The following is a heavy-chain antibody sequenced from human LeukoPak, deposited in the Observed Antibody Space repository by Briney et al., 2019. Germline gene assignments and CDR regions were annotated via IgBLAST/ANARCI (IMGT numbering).Heavy chain of an antibody. D-gene: IGHD6-13*01. V-gene: IGHV3-30*02. Sequence: LSGGSLRLSCAASGINFRSSGMHWVRQAPGKGLEWVTFIQNDGSDKYYAASVKGRFTISRDNSKNTVYLHMASLRADDTALYYCAREGGRAEPGRFDQWGQGTLVTVSS. J-gene: IGHJ4*02. CDR3: AREGGRAEPGRFDQ. CDR2: IQNDGSDK. CDR1: GINFRSSG.